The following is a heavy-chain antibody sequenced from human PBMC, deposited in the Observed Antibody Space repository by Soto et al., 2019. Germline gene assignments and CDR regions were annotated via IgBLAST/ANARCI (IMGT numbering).Heavy chain of an antibody. CDR3: AKDHGGGGYDSSDY. CDR1: GFTFSSYG. CDR2: ISYDGSNK. D-gene: IGHD5-12*01. V-gene: IGHV3-30*18. J-gene: IGHJ4*02. Sequence: GGSLRLSCAASGFTFSSYGMHWVRQAPGKGLEWVAVISYDGSNKYYADSVKGRFTISRDNSKNTLYLQMNSLRAEDTAVYYCAKDHGGGGYDSSDYWGQGTLVTVSS.